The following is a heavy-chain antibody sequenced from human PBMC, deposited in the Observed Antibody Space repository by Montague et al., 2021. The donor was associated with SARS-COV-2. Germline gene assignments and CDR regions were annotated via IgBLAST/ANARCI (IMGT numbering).Heavy chain of an antibody. CDR3: ARLGDGVVPSPILGVVPYYSCYYIDV. D-gene: IGHD2-2*02. CDR2: IHHGGST. V-gene: IGHV4-34*01. CDR1: GGSFSTYS. J-gene: IGHJ6*03. Sequence: SETLSLTCAVHGGSFSTYSWNWIRQPPGKGLEWIGEIHHGGSTNYNPSLKGRVTISADTSKNQFSLKLTSVAAADTAVYYCARLGDGVVPSPILGVVPYYSCYYIDVWGKGTTVTVSS.